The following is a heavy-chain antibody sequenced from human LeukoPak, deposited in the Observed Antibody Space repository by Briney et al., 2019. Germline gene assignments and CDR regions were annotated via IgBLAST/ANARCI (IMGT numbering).Heavy chain of an antibody. CDR2: IYYSGTT. J-gene: IGHJ4*02. CDR3: ARDRGSGSSPLDY. CDR1: GGSISSSSYY. Sequence: PSETLSLTCTVSGGSISSSSYYWGWIRQPPGKGLEWIGSIYYSGTTYYNPSLESRVTISADTSKNQFSLRLTSVTAADTAVYYCARDRGSGSSPLDYWGQGTLVTVSS. D-gene: IGHD3-10*01. V-gene: IGHV4-39*07.